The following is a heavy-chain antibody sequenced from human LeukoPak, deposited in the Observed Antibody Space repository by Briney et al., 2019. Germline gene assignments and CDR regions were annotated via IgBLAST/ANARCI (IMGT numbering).Heavy chain of an antibody. Sequence: PSQTLSLTSAVYGRSFSGYYWGWVRQPPGNRLDWLGEINQSGGTNHNSSLKSRVTISVDTSEDQVSLKLNSVTAADAAVYYCARVMAGITILGVVPRKPGYMDVWGKGTTVTVSS. D-gene: IGHD3-3*01. J-gene: IGHJ6*03. CDR1: GRSFSGYY. CDR2: INQSGGT. V-gene: IGHV4-34*01. CDR3: ARVMAGITILGVVPRKPGYMDV.